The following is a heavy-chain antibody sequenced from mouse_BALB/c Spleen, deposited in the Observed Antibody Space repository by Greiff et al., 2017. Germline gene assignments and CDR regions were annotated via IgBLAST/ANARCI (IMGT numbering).Heavy chain of an antibody. CDR2: IYPGNVNT. CDR3: ARSYYYGPYFDY. CDR1: GYTFTSYY. D-gene: IGHD1-1*01. Sequence: VQLVESGPELVKPGASVRISCKASGYTFTSYYIHWVKQRPGQGLEWIGWIYPGNVNTKYNEKFKGKATLTADKSSSTAYMQLSSLTSEDSAVYYCARSYYYGPYFDYWGQGTTLTVSS. J-gene: IGHJ2*01. V-gene: IGHV1S56*01.